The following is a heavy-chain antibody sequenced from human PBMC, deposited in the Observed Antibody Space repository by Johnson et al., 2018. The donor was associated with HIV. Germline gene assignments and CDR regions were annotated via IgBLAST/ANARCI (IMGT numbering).Heavy chain of an antibody. CDR2: ISGSGFDT. Sequence: QEQLVESGGGVVRPGGSLRLSCAASNFTFKDYYMNWIRQAPGKGLEWISYISGSGFDTFYADSVKGRFTISRDNAKKSLYLQMSSLKAEDTAVYYCARLCSGCADAFDMWGQGTMVTVS. V-gene: IGHV3-11*04. D-gene: IGHD3-10*02. CDR3: ARLCSGCADAFDM. J-gene: IGHJ3*02. CDR1: NFTFKDYY.